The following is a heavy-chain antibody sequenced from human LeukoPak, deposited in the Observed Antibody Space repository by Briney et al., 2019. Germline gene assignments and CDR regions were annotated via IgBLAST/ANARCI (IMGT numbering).Heavy chain of an antibody. CDR1: GFTFSSYG. CDR3: AKVGPSLVRGLIRGGARYYYNYMDV. D-gene: IGHD3-10*01. J-gene: IGHJ6*03. Sequence: GGSLRLSCAASGFTFSSYGMSWVRQAPGKGLEWVSAISGNGGSTYYADSVKGRFAISRDTSKNTLYLQMNSLRAEDTAVYYCAKVGPSLVRGLIRGGARYYYNYMDVWGKGTTVTISS. V-gene: IGHV3-23*01. CDR2: ISGNGGST.